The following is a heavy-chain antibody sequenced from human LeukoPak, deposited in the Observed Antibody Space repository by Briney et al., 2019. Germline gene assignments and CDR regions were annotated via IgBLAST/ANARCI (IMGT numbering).Heavy chain of an antibody. Sequence: PSETLSLTCTVSGGSISSSSYYWGWIRQPPGMGLEWIGSIYYSGSTYYNPSLKSRVTISVDTSKNQFSLKLSSVTAADTAVYYCARKAVYYYYMDVWGKGTTVTVSS. CDR3: ARKAVYYYYMDV. CDR2: IYYSGST. V-gene: IGHV4-39*07. CDR1: GGSISSSSYY. D-gene: IGHD6-25*01. J-gene: IGHJ6*03.